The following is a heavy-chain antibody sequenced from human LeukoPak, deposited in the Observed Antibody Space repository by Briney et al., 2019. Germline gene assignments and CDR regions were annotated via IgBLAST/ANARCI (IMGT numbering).Heavy chain of an antibody. CDR3: ARSITYYYDSSGYPRGAFDI. Sequence: GGSLRLSCAASGFTFGSYSMNWVRQAPGKGLEWVSSISSSSSYIYYADSVKGRFTISRDNAKNSLYLQMNSLRAEDTAVYYCARSITYYYDSSGYPRGAFDIWGQGTMVTVSS. CDR2: ISSSSSYI. CDR1: GFTFGSYS. D-gene: IGHD3-22*01. V-gene: IGHV3-21*01. J-gene: IGHJ3*02.